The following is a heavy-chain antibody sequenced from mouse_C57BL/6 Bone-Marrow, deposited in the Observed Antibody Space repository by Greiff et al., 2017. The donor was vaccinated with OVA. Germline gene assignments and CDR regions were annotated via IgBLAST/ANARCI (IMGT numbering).Heavy chain of an antibody. Sequence: QVQLQQPGAELAKPGASVKLSCKASGYTFTSYWLQWVKQRPGQGLEWIGEIDPSDSYTNYNQKFKGKATLTVDTSSSTAYMQLSSLTSEDSAVYYCARSEFAYWGQGTLVTVSA. J-gene: IGHJ3*01. CDR3: ARSEFAY. CDR2: IDPSDSYT. V-gene: IGHV1-50*01. CDR1: GYTFTSYW.